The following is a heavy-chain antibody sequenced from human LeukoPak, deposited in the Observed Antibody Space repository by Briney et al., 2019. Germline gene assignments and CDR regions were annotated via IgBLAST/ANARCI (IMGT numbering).Heavy chain of an antibody. Sequence: PAGSLRFPCSASTFTFSCFPMNWDRQAPGKGLEWVSYISSSGSTIYHADSVKGRFTSSRDNAKNSLYLQMNSLRAEDTAVYYCGRTVGADLDYWGQASLVTVSS. D-gene: IGHD1-26*01. CDR1: TFTFSCFP. J-gene: IGHJ4*02. CDR2: ISSSGSTI. V-gene: IGHV3-48*03. CDR3: GRTVGADLDY.